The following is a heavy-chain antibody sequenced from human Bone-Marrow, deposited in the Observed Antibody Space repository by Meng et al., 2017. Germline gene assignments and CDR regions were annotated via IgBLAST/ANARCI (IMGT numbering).Heavy chain of an antibody. CDR3: AGSKGYRFDAFDI. CDR1: GGTFGSYA. V-gene: IGHV1-69*05. J-gene: IGHJ3*02. CDR2: IIPIFGTA. D-gene: IGHD5-18*01. Sequence: SVKVSCKASGGTFGSYAISWVRQAPGQGLEWMGGIIPIFGTANYAQKLQGRVTMTTDTSTSTAYMELRSLRSDDTAVYYCAGSKGYRFDAFDIWGQGTMVTVSS.